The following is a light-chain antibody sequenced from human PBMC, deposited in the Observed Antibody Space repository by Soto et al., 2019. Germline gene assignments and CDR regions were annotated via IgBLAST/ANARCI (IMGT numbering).Light chain of an antibody. CDR3: CSYAGSYSYV. Sequence: QSALTQPRSVSGSPGQSVTISCTGTTNDVGNYNYVSWYQQHPSKAPKLMIYDVTKRPSGVPDRFYGSKSGNTASLTISGLQAEDEADYYCCSYAGSYSYVFGTGTQLTVL. CDR1: TNDVGNYNY. CDR2: DVT. J-gene: IGLJ1*01. V-gene: IGLV2-11*01.